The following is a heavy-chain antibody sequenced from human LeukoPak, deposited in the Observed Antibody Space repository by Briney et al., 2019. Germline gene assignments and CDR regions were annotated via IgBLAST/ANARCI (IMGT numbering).Heavy chain of an antibody. CDR3: ARGHYDILTGHYYYGMDV. CDR1: GGTFSSYA. Sequence: GSSVKVSCKASGGTFSSYAISWVRQAPGQGLEWMGGIIPIFGTANYAQKFQGRVTITADKSTSTAYMELSSLRSEDTAVYYSARGHYDILTGHYYYGMDVWGKGTTVTVSS. CDR2: IIPIFGTA. V-gene: IGHV1-69*06. J-gene: IGHJ6*04. D-gene: IGHD3-9*01.